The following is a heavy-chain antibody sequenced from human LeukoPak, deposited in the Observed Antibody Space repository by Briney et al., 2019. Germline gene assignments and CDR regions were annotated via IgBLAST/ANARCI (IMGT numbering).Heavy chain of an antibody. CDR2: IRSRAYRGTT. Sequence: GGSLRLSCAASGFTFSSYSLNWARQAPGKGLEWVGFIRSRAYRGTTEYAASVKDRFIISREDSRNIAYLQMNSLRIEDTAVYYCTRGPIQLWIHNAMDVWGQGTTVIVSS. V-gene: IGHV3-49*04. CDR1: GFTFSSYS. D-gene: IGHD5-18*01. CDR3: TRGPIQLWIHNAMDV. J-gene: IGHJ6*02.